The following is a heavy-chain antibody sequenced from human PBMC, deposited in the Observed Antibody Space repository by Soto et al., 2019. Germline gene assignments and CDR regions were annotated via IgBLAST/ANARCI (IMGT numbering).Heavy chain of an antibody. V-gene: IGHV1-46*01. D-gene: IGHD2-15*01. J-gene: IGHJ6*02. CDR1: GYTFTSYY. CDR2: INPSGGST. Sequence: ASVKVSCKASGYTFTSYYMHWVLQAPGQGLEWMGIINPSGGSTSYAQKFQGRVTMTRDTSTSTVYMELSSLRSEDTAVYYCAGIGYCSGGSCYGYGMDVWGQGTTVTVSS. CDR3: AGIGYCSGGSCYGYGMDV.